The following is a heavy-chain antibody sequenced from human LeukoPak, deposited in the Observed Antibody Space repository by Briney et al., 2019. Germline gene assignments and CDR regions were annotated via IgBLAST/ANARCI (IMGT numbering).Heavy chain of an antibody. Sequence: AGGSLRLSCAASGFTFSSYAMHWVRQAPGKGLEWVAVISYDGSNKYYADSVKGRFAISRDNAKNTLYLQMNSLRAEDTALYYCARGVSGTLSGLYGMDVWGQGTTVTVSS. J-gene: IGHJ6*02. V-gene: IGHV3-30*09. CDR3: ARGVSGTLSGLYGMDV. CDR1: GFTFSSYA. CDR2: ISYDGSNK. D-gene: IGHD1-7*01.